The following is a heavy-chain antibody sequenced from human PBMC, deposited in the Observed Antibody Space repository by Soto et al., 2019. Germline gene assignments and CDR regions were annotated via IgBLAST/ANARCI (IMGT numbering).Heavy chain of an antibody. D-gene: IGHD3-22*01. CDR2: IDPSDSYT. CDR3: ARHADYYDSSGYYYARY. V-gene: IGHV5-10-1*01. CDR1: GYSFTSYW. Sequence: GESLKISCKGSGYSFTSYWISWVRQMPGKGLEWMGRIDPSDSYTNYSPSFQDHVTISADRSISTAYLQLSSLKASDTAMYYCARHADYYDSSGYYYARYWGQGTLVTVSS. J-gene: IGHJ4*02.